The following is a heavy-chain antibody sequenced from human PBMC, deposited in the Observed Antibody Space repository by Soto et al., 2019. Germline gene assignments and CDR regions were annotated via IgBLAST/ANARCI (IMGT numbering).Heavy chain of an antibody. J-gene: IGHJ5*02. CDR1: GFTFSSYA. D-gene: IGHD6-13*01. V-gene: IGHV3-23*01. Sequence: EVQLLESGGGLVQPGGSLRLSCAASGFTFSSYAMSWVRQAPGKGLEWVSAISGSGGSTYYADSVKGRFTISRGNSKNTLYLQMNSLRAEDTAVYYCAKDLRRWAAAGTGWFDPWGQGTLVTVSS. CDR2: ISGSGGST. CDR3: AKDLRRWAAAGTGWFDP.